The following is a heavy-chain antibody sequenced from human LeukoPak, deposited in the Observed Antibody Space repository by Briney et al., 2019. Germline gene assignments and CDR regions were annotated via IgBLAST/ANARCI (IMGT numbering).Heavy chain of an antibody. V-gene: IGHV3-23*01. D-gene: IGHD4-17*01. Sequence: GGSLRLSCAASGFIFSAYAMTWVRQAPGKGLEWVSGISDGGGNTYYADSVRGRFTISRDNSKNTLYLQMNSLRAEDTAVYYCAKGGDYGDYVFDYWGQGTLVTVSS. CDR3: AKGGDYGDYVFDY. J-gene: IGHJ4*02. CDR1: GFIFSAYA. CDR2: ISDGGGNT.